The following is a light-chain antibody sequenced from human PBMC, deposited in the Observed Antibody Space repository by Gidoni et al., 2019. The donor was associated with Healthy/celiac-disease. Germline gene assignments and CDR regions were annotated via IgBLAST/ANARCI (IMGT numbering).Light chain of an antibody. CDR2: WAS. CDR3: QQYYSTPRT. CDR1: QSVLYSSNNKNY. V-gene: IGKV4-1*01. J-gene: IGKJ2*02. Sequence: DIVMTQSPSSLAVSLGEWATINCKSSQSVLYSSNNKNYLAWYKQKPGQPPKLLIYWASTRESGVPDRFSGSGSGTDFTLTISSLQAEDVAVYYCQQYYSTPRTFGQGTKLEIK.